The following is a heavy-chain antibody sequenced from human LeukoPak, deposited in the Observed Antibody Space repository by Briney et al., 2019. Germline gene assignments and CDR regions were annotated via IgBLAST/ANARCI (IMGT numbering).Heavy chain of an antibody. CDR2: SRKRGNKYVT. Sequence: PGGSLRLSCVASGFTLSDHNMDWVRQATGKGLEWVGRSRKRGNKYVTENAASVKGRFTISRDDSKSIAYLQMNSLKTEDTAVYYCTRDQTPYYWGQGTLVTVSS. J-gene: IGHJ4*02. CDR1: GFTLSDHN. V-gene: IGHV3-72*01. CDR3: TRDQTPYY.